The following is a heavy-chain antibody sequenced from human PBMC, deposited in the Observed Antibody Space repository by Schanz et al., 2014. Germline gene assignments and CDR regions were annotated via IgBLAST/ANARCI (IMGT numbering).Heavy chain of an antibody. CDR1: GFTVSTNY. CDR2: LYTGGST. V-gene: IGHV3-53*01. D-gene: IGHD1-26*01. Sequence: EVQLVESGGGLIHPGGSLRLSCAVSGFTVSTNYMTWVRQAPGKGLECVSVLYTGGSTFYADSVKGRFTISRDNAKNSLYLQMNSLRDEDTAVYYCARGGATRFDYWGQGTLVTVSS. CDR3: ARGGATRFDY. J-gene: IGHJ4*02.